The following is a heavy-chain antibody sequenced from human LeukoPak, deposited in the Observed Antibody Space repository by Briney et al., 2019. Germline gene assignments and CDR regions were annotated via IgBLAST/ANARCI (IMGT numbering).Heavy chain of an antibody. V-gene: IGHV1-2*02. CDR2: INPKSGGT. J-gene: IGHJ4*02. CDR3: ASVTLSAYDGDY. CDR1: GYTFTGYY. D-gene: IGHD5-12*01. Sequence: GASVKVSCKASGYTFTGYYMQWVRQALGQEFEWMVWINPKSGGTNHAKKFQGRVTMTRDTSISTAYMELSRLRSDDTAVYYCASVTLSAYDGDYRGQGTLVTVSS.